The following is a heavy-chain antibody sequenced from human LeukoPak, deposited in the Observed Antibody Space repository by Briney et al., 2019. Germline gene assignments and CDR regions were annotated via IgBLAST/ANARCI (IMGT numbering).Heavy chain of an antibody. V-gene: IGHV4-39*07. CDR3: ARAGFGMAPHRGTPFDY. D-gene: IGHD3-10*01. Sequence: PSETLSLTCTVSGGSISSSSYYWSWIRQPPGKGLEWIGEINHSGSTNYNPSLKSRVTISVDTSKNQFSLKLNSVTAADTALYYCARAGFGMAPHRGTPFDYWGQGTLVTVSS. CDR2: INHSGST. CDR1: GGSISSSSYY. J-gene: IGHJ4*02.